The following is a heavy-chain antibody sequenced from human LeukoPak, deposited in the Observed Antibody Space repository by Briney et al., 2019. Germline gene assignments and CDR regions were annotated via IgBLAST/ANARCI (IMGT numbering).Heavy chain of an antibody. Sequence: SETPSLTCTVSGGSISSGGYYWSWIRQHPGKGLEWIGYIYYSGSTYYNPSLKSRVTISVDTSKNQFSLKLSSVTAADTAVYYCARAQRDGGYYYDSSGYYYDYWGQGTLVTVSS. J-gene: IGHJ4*02. D-gene: IGHD3-22*01. CDR1: GGSISSGGYY. CDR3: ARAQRDGGYYYDSSGYYYDY. V-gene: IGHV4-31*03. CDR2: IYYSGST.